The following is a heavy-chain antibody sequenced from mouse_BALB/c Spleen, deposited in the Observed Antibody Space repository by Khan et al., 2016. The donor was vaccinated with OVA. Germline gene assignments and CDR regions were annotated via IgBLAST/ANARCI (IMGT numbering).Heavy chain of an antibody. Sequence: QVQLQQSGAELVKPGASVKLSCKASGYTFSSYYMYWVKQRPGQGLEWIGGINPNNGGPNFNEKFKTKATLTVDKPSSTAYMHLSSLTSEDSAVYYCTRSGYANPFAYWGQGTLVTVSP. D-gene: IGHD2-10*02. V-gene: IGHV1S81*02. CDR3: TRSGYANPFAY. CDR2: INPNNGGP. J-gene: IGHJ3*01. CDR1: GYTFSSYY.